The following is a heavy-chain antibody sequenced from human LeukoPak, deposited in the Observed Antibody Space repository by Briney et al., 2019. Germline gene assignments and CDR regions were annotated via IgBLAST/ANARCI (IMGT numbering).Heavy chain of an antibody. CDR1: GYSFTTYW. D-gene: IGHD1-26*01. CDR3: ARRGHSGSFLDAFDI. Sequence: GESLKISCKGSGYSFTTYWIGWVRQMARKGLEWMGIIYPGDSDTTYSPSFQGQVTISADKSINTAYLQWSSLKASDTAMYYCARRGHSGSFLDAFDIWGQGTMVTVSS. V-gene: IGHV5-51*01. CDR2: IYPGDSDT. J-gene: IGHJ3*02.